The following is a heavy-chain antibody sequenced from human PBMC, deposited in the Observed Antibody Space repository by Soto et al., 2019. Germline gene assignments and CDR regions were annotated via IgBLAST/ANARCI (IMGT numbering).Heavy chain of an antibody. CDR1: GFTFSSYA. Sequence: QVQLVESGGGVVQPGRSLRLSCAASGFTFSSYAMHWVRQAPGKGLEWVAVISYDGSDKYYADSVKGRFTISRDNSKHTLYLQMNSVRAEDTAVYYCARYIVVVTATYAFDIWGQGTMVTVSS. V-gene: IGHV3-30-3*01. J-gene: IGHJ3*02. CDR3: ARYIVVVTATYAFDI. D-gene: IGHD2-21*02. CDR2: ISYDGSDK.